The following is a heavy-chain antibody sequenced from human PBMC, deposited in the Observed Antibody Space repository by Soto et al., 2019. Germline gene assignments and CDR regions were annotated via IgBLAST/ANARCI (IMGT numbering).Heavy chain of an antibody. Sequence: QVQLVQSGAEVKKPGSSVKVSCKASGGTFSSYAISWVRQAPGQGLEWMGGIIPIFGTANYAQKFQGRVTITADESTSTAYMELSSLSSEATAVYYCAREAIPYSSSQEPGYWGQGTLVTVSS. CDR1: GGTFSSYA. V-gene: IGHV1-69*12. CDR3: AREAIPYSSSQEPGY. D-gene: IGHD6-13*01. J-gene: IGHJ4*02. CDR2: IIPIFGTA.